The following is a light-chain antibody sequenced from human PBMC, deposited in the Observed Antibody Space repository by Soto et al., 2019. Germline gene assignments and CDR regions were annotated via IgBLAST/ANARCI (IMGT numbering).Light chain of an antibody. CDR1: SSDIGAYKH. Sequence: QSVLTQPASVSGSPGQSITISCTGTSSDIGAYKHVSWYQQHPGKAPKLMIYEVSNRPSGVSNRFSGSKSGNTASLTISGLQAEDEADYYCGSYTTSSTQVFGTGTKVTVL. V-gene: IGLV2-14*01. CDR2: EVS. CDR3: GSYTTSSTQV. J-gene: IGLJ1*01.